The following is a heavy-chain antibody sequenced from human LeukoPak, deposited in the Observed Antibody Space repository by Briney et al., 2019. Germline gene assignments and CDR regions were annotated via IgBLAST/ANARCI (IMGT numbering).Heavy chain of an antibody. CDR3: ARGGGDGYYYDSSGYQFDY. Sequence: PSETLSLTCTVSGGSISSYYWSWIRQPPGKGLEWIGYIYYSGSTNYNPSLKSRVTISVDTSKNQFSLKLSSVTAADTAVYYCARGGGDGYYYDSSGYQFDYWGQGTLVTVSS. V-gene: IGHV4-59*01. CDR1: GGSISSYY. CDR2: IYYSGST. J-gene: IGHJ4*02. D-gene: IGHD3-22*01.